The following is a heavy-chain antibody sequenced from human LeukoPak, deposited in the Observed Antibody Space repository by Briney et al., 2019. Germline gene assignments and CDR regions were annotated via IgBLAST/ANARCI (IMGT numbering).Heavy chain of an antibody. D-gene: IGHD4-23*01. CDR3: AREGIGGFDY. CDR1: GFTFSNFW. CDR2: IWYDGSNK. Sequence: GGSLRLSCTASGFTFSNFWMGWVRQAPGKGLEWVAVIWYDGSNKYYADSVKGRFTISRDNSKNTLYLQMNSLRAEDTAVYYCAREGIGGFDYWGQGTLVTVSS. J-gene: IGHJ4*02. V-gene: IGHV3-33*08.